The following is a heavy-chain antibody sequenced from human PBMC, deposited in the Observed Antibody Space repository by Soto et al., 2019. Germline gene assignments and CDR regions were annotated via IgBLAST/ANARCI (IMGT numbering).Heavy chain of an antibody. J-gene: IGHJ5*02. CDR3: ARHKNVRYYDILTGYHNWFDP. V-gene: IGHV5-10-1*01. D-gene: IGHD3-9*01. CDR1: GYSFTSYW. Sequence: GESLKISCKGSGYSFTSYWISWVRQMPGKGLEWMGRIDPSDSYTNYSPSFQGHVTISADKSISTAYLQWSSLKASDTAMYYCARHKNVRYYDILTGYHNWFDPWGQGTLVTVSS. CDR2: IDPSDSYT.